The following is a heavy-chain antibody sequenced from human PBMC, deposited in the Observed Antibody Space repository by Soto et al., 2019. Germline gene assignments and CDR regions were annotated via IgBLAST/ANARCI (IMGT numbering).Heavy chain of an antibody. CDR3: ASSLGWELRDFDY. CDR2: IIPIFGTA. Sequence: SVKVSCKASGGTFSSYAISWVRQAPGQGLEWMGGIIPIFGTANYAQKFQGRVTITADKSTSTAYMELSSLRSEDKAVYYCASSLGWELRDFDYWGQGTMVTVFS. J-gene: IGHJ4*02. D-gene: IGHD1-26*01. V-gene: IGHV1-69*06. CDR1: GGTFSSYA.